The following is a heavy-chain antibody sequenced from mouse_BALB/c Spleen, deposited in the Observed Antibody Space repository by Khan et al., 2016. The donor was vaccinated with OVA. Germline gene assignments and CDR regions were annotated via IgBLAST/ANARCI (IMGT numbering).Heavy chain of an antibody. D-gene: IGHD1-1*01. CDR3: ARKNYYGYAMDY. CDR2: ISYGGST. V-gene: IGHV3-2*02. Sequence: EVKLLESGPGLVKPSQSLSLTCTVTGYSITSDYAWDWIRQFPGNKLEWMGYISYGGSTSYNPSLKSRISITRATSKNQFFLQLNSVTTGDTATYYCARKNYYGYAMDYWGQGTSVTVSS. CDR1: GYSITSDYA. J-gene: IGHJ4*01.